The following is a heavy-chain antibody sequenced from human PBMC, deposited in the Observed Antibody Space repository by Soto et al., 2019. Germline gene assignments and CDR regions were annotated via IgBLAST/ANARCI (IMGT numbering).Heavy chain of an antibody. V-gene: IGHV3-23*01. J-gene: IGHJ1*01. CDR2: ISGSGGST. CDR3: ANKVNQLLRMPGVQH. CDR1: GFTFSSYA. D-gene: IGHD2-2*01. Sequence: GGSLRLSCAASGFTFSSYAMSWVRQAPGKGLEWVSAISGSGGSTYYADSVKGRFTISRDNSKNTLYLQMNSLRAEDTAVYYCANKVNQLLRMPGVQHWGQGTLVTVSS.